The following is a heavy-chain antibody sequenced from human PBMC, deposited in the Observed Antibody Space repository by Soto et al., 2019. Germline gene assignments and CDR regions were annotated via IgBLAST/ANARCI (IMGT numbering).Heavy chain of an antibody. V-gene: IGHV3-74*01. CDR1: GFTFSTYW. CDR3: ARDAYYVMGV. CDR2: INSDGSTT. J-gene: IGHJ6*02. Sequence: EVQLVESGGGLVQPGGSLRLSCAASGFTFSTYWMHWVRQAPGKGLVWVSRINSDGSTTNYADSVKGRFTISRDNAKNTLHLQMNSLRAEDTAVYYCARDAYYVMGVWGQGTTGTVSS.